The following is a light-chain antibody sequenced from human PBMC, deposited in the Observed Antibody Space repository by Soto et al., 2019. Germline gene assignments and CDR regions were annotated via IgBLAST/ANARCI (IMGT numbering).Light chain of an antibody. CDR1: SGHSSYA. CDR3: QTWGTGIQVV. Sequence: QPVLTQSPSASASLGASVKLTCTLSSGHSSYAIAWHQQQPEKGPRYLMKLNSDGSHSKGDGIPDRFSGSSSGAERYHTISSLQSEDDADYYCQTWGTGIQVVFGGGTKLTVL. J-gene: IGLJ2*01. V-gene: IGLV4-69*01. CDR2: LNSDGSH.